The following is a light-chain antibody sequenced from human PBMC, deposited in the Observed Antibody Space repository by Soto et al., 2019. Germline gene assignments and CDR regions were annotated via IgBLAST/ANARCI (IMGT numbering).Light chain of an antibody. CDR2: KAS. CDR3: QHYNSYSEA. J-gene: IGKJ1*01. CDR1: QTISSW. V-gene: IGKV1-5*03. Sequence: DIQMTQSASTLSASLGDRVTITWGASQTISSWLAWYQQKQGKAPKLLIYKASTLKSGVPSRFSGSGYGTEFNLTISSLQTDDFATYYCQHYNSYSEAFGQGTKVDIK.